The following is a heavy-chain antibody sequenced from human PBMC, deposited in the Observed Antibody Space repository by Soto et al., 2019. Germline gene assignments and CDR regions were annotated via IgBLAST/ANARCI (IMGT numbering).Heavy chain of an antibody. V-gene: IGHV1-24*01. J-gene: IGHJ6*02. Sequence: VASLKVSWKVSGYTLTELSMHWVRQAPGKGLEWMGGFDPEDGETIYAQKFQGRVTMTEDTSTDTAYMELSSLRSEDTAVYYRASMGFSSSWYYYGMDVWGQGTTVTVSS. CDR2: FDPEDGET. CDR1: GYTLTELS. CDR3: ASMGFSSSWYYYGMDV. D-gene: IGHD6-13*01.